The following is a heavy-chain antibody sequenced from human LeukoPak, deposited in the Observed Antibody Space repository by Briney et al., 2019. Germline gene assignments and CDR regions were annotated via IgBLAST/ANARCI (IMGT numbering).Heavy chain of an antibody. CDR1: GFTFSSYG. CDR3: AREELIGRNFDY. J-gene: IGHJ4*02. CDR2: IWYDGSNK. Sequence: PGGSLRLSCAASGFTFSSYGMHWVRQAPGKGLEWVAVIWYDGSNKYYADSVKGRFTISRDNSKNTLYLQMNSLRAEDTAVYYCAREELIGRNFDYWGQGTQVTVSS. V-gene: IGHV3-33*01. D-gene: IGHD1-7*01.